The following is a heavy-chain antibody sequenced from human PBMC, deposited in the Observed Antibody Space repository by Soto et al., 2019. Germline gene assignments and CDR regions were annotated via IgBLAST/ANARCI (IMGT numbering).Heavy chain of an antibody. CDR2: IYYSGST. J-gene: IGHJ6*02. CDR1: GGSTSSYY. Sequence: SETLSLTCTVSGGSTSSYYWAWIRQPPGKGLEWIGYIYYSGSTYYNPSLKSRVTISVDTSKNQFSLRLNSVTAADTAVYYCARRTVTTIYYYRMDVWGQGTTVTVSS. D-gene: IGHD4-17*01. CDR3: ARRTVTTIYYYRMDV. V-gene: IGHV4-59*01.